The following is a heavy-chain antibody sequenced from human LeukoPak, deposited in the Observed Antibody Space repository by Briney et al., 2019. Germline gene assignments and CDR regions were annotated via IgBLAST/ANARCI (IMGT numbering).Heavy chain of an antibody. Sequence: GGSLRLSCAASGFTFSSYSMNWVRQAPGKGLEWVSSISSSRSYIYYADSVKGRFTISRDNAKNSLYLQMNSLRAEDTAVYYCARGEFLYYYDSSAFDYWGQGTLVTVSS. CDR2: ISSSRSYI. CDR1: GFTFSSYS. D-gene: IGHD3-22*01. CDR3: ARGEFLYYYDSSAFDY. V-gene: IGHV3-21*01. J-gene: IGHJ4*02.